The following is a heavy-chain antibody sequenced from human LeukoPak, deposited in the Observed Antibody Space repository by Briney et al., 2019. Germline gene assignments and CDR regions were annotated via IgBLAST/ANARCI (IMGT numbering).Heavy chain of an antibody. Sequence: SETLSLTCTVSGGSISSYYSSWIRQPPGKGLEWIGYIYTSGSTNYNPSLKSRVTISVDTSKNQFSLKLSSVTAADTAVYYCARRGYSYGYAFDIWGQGTMVTVSS. CDR2: IYTSGST. J-gene: IGHJ3*02. CDR1: GGSISSYY. CDR3: ARRGYSYGYAFDI. V-gene: IGHV4-4*09. D-gene: IGHD5-18*01.